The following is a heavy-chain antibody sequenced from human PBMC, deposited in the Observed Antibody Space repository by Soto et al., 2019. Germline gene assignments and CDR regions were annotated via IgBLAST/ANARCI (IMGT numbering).Heavy chain of an antibody. J-gene: IGHJ4*02. V-gene: IGHV3-30-3*01. CDR3: ATGANFYYDTSRY. Sequence: GSLRLSCAAPGFTFSIYALHWVRQAPGKGLEWVAVRSPNGNNQYYADSVKGRFTISRDTSKSTLYLQMTSLRPDGTAVYYCATGANFYYDTSRYWGQGTLVTVSS. CDR2: RSPNGNNQ. D-gene: IGHD3-22*01. CDR1: GFTFSIYA.